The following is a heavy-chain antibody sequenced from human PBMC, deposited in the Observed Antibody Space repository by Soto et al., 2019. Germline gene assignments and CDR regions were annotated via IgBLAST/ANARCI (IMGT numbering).Heavy chain of an antibody. D-gene: IGHD3-3*01. Sequence: TGESLKISCKGSGYSFTSYWIGWVRQMPGKGLEWMGIIYPGDSNTRYSPSLQGQVTISVDKSISTAYLQWSSLKATDTAMYYCARHAYDFWSGHPNPRYYYGMDVWGQGTTVNV. J-gene: IGHJ6*02. CDR1: GYSFTSYW. CDR2: IYPGDSNT. CDR3: ARHAYDFWSGHPNPRYYYGMDV. V-gene: IGHV5-51*01.